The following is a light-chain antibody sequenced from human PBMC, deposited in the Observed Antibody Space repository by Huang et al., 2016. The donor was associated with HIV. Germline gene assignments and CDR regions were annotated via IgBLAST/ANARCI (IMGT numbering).Light chain of an antibody. CDR3: QQYGNSPLVS. V-gene: IGKV3-20*01. J-gene: IGKJ3*01. CDR2: GAS. CDR1: DSMTSGY. Sequence: IVLTQSPGTLSLSPGERATLSCRAIDSMTSGYLAWYQHKTGQSPRFLIYGASIRATDIPDRFTDSGSGTDFTLTISRLEPEDFAVYYCQQYGNSPLVSFGPGTRVDIK.